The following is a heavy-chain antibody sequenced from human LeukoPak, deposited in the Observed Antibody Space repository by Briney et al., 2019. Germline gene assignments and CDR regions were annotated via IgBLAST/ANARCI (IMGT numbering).Heavy chain of an antibody. CDR2: ISGSGGST. CDR1: GFTFSSYA. D-gene: IGHD6-13*01. J-gene: IGHJ5*02. CDR3: AKLGSAAGFLLFDP. Sequence: PGGSLRLSCAASGFTFSSYAMSWVRQAPGKGLEWVSAISGSGGSTYYADSVKGGFTISRENSKKTLYLQRNRLRAEDTAVYYCAKLGSAAGFLLFDPWGQGTLVTVSS. V-gene: IGHV3-23*01.